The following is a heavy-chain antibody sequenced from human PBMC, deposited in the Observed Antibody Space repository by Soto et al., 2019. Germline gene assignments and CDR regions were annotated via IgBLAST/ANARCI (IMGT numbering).Heavy chain of an antibody. CDR1: GFSLSRYG. CDR3: ARDLSYWSLLIGH. CDR2: LWSNGITR. J-gene: IGHJ4*02. Sequence: QVQVVESGGGVVQPGGSLRLSCTASGFSLSRYGLHWIRQAPGKGLEWVAGLWSNGITRSYADSVKGRFTISRDTSENMLYLQMNSLGAEDTAVYYCARDLSYWSLLIGHWGQGTLVTVSS. D-gene: IGHD2-8*02. V-gene: IGHV3-33*01.